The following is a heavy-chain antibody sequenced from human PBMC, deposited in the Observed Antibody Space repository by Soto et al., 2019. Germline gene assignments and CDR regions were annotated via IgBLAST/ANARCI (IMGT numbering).Heavy chain of an antibody. D-gene: IGHD2-2*02. CDR1: GGSVSSGSYY. Sequence: SETLCLTCTVSGGSVSSGSYYWSWIRQPPGKGLEWIGYIYYSGSTNYNPSLKSRVTISVDTSKNQFSLKLSSVTAADTAVYYCARDEGYCSSTSCYTGWFDPWGQGTLVTV. CDR3: ARDEGYCSSTSCYTGWFDP. V-gene: IGHV4-61*01. J-gene: IGHJ5*02. CDR2: IYYSGST.